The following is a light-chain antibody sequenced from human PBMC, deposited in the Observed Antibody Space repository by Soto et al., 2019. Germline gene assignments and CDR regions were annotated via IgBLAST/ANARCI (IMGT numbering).Light chain of an antibody. CDR3: PQHNNWWP. Sequence: EVLITQSRATLSVSPGQSATLSWVASQSVSRNLAWYQQKPGQDPRLLIYGASTRAAGIPARFSGSGSGTDSTLTITRMQSDDFGVYYCPQHNNWWPFGQR. CDR1: QSVSRN. CDR2: GAS. J-gene: IGKJ1*01. V-gene: IGKV3-15*01.